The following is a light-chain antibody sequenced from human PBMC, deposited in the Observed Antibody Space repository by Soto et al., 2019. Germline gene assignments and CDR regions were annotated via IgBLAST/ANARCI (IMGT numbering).Light chain of an antibody. CDR2: AAS. Sequence: DIQMTQSPSSLSASVGDRVTITCRASQGIRDALGWYQQKPGKAPKRLIYAASSLQSGVPSRFSGSGSGTEVTRTISSVQPEDFATYYCLQHNSYPQAFGQGTKVESK. CDR3: LQHNSYPQA. CDR1: QGIRDA. V-gene: IGKV1-17*01. J-gene: IGKJ1*01.